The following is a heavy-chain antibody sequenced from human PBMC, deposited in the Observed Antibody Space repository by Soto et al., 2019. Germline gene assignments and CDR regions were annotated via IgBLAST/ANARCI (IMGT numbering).Heavy chain of an antibody. CDR1: GYSFTSYW. J-gene: IGHJ3*02. D-gene: IGHD1-26*01. Sequence: PGESREISCPGSGYSFTSYWIGWVRQMPGKGMEWMGIIYPGDSDTRYSPSFQGQVTISDDNSISTAYLQWSSLKASDTAMYYCERYSCGSYGSLAFDIWGQRTLVTVSS. V-gene: IGHV5-51*01. CDR2: IYPGDSDT. CDR3: ERYSCGSYGSLAFDI.